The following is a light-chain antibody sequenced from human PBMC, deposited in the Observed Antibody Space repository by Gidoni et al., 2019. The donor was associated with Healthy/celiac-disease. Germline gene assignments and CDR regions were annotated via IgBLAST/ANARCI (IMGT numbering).Light chain of an antibody. Sequence: QSALTQPPSASGSPGPSVTILCTGTSSDVGGYNYVSWYQQHPGKAPNLMIYEVSKRPSGVPDRFSVSKSGNTASLTVSGLQAEDEADYYCSSYAGSNNVVFGGGTKLTVL. CDR3: SSYAGSNNVV. CDR1: SSDVGGYNY. J-gene: IGLJ2*01. CDR2: EVS. V-gene: IGLV2-8*01.